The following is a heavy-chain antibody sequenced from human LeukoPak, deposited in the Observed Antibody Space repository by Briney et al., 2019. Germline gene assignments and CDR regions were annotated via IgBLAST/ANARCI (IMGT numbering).Heavy chain of an antibody. CDR1: GGSISSGGYS. J-gene: IGHJ3*02. Sequence: SQTLSLTCAVSGGSISSGGYSWSWIRQPPGKGLEWIGYIYHSGSTYYNPSLKSRVTISVDRSKNQFSLKLSSVTAADTAVYYCARCPSFYDFWSGYPEEDNAFDIWGQGTMVTVSS. CDR3: ARCPSFYDFWSGYPEEDNAFDI. CDR2: IYHSGST. D-gene: IGHD3-3*01. V-gene: IGHV4-30-2*01.